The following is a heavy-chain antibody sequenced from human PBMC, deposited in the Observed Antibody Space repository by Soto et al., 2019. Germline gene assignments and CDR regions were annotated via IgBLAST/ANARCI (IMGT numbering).Heavy chain of an antibody. CDR3: ARSYDCSGYDFDY. J-gene: IGHJ4*02. D-gene: IGHD3-22*01. CDR1: GFTFSTYG. V-gene: IGHV3-33*01. CDR2: IWCDGGNK. Sequence: QVQLVESGGGVVQPGTSLRLSCAGSGFTFSTYGLHWVRQAPGKGLEWVAVIWCDGGNKYYAHSVKGRFTISRDNSKNTVFLQINSLRAEDTAVYYCARSYDCSGYDFDYWGQGTRVTVSS.